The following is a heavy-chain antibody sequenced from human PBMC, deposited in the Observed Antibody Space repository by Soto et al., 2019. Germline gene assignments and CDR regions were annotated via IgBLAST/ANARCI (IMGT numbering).Heavy chain of an antibody. CDR2: ISSSSSYL. CDR1: GFTFSSYS. J-gene: IGHJ4*02. V-gene: IGHV3-21*01. CDR3: ARGPQPGYCTNGVCYIPHL. D-gene: IGHD2-8*01. Sequence: EVQLVESGGGLGKPGVSLRLSCAASGFTFSSYSMNWVRQSPGKGLEWVSSISSSSSYLYYADSVKGRFTISRDNAKNSLYLQMNSLRAEDTAVYYCARGPQPGYCTNGVCYIPHLWGQGTLVTGSS.